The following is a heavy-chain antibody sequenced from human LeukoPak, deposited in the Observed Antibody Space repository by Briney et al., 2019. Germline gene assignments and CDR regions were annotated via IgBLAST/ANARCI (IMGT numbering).Heavy chain of an antibody. CDR3: ARDGFATNSNFDY. J-gene: IGHJ4*02. CDR2: IHNSATT. Sequence: SETLSLTCTVSGGSLSSYFWSWIRQPPGKGLEWIGYIHNSATTNYNPSLKSRVTMSIDTSKNQFSLKLSSVTAADTAVYYCARDGFATNSNFDYWGQGALVTVSS. D-gene: IGHD4-23*01. V-gene: IGHV4-59*12. CDR1: GGSLSSYF.